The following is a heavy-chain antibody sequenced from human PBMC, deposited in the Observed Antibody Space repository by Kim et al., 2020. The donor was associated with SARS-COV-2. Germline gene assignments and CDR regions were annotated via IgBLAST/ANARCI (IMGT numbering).Heavy chain of an antibody. J-gene: IGHJ3*02. CDR3: ARGGVTAHDI. Sequence: SNKYYADSRKGRFTISRDNSKNTLYLQMNSLRAEDTAVYYCARGGVTAHDIWGQGTMVTVSS. D-gene: IGHD2-21*02. CDR2: SNK. V-gene: IGHV3-33*01.